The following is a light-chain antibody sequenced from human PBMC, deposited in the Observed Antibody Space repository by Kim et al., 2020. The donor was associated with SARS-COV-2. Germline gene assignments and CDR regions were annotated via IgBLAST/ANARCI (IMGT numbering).Light chain of an antibody. J-gene: IGLJ1*01. CDR3: CSYAGSDTFG. Sequence: HSATISCTGTSRDVGVYPYVSWYQHHPGKVPKLMIYDVTRRPSGVPERFSGSKSGNTASLTISGLQTEDEADYFCCSYAGSDTFGFGTGTKVTVL. CDR1: SRDVGVYPY. V-gene: IGLV2-11*01. CDR2: DVT.